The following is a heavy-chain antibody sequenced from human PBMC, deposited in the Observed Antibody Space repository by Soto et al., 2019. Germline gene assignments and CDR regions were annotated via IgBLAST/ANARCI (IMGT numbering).Heavy chain of an antibody. Sequence: GGSLRLSCAASGFTFSSYWMSWVRQAPGKGPEWVANIKQDGSEKYYVDSVKGRFTISRDNAKNSLYLQMNSLRAEDTAVYYCARGLHLFYGSGSYYLYYYYGMDVWGQGTTVTVSS. CDR3: ARGLHLFYGSGSYYLYYYYGMDV. V-gene: IGHV3-7*01. J-gene: IGHJ6*02. CDR2: IKQDGSEK. D-gene: IGHD3-10*01. CDR1: GFTFSSYW.